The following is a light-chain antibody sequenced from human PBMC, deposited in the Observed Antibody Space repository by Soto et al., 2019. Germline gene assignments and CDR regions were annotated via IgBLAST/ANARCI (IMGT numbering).Light chain of an antibody. V-gene: IGKV4-1*01. CDR3: QQYFTSPWT. J-gene: IGKJ1*01. CDR2: WAS. Sequence: DIVMTQSPDSLAVSLGERATFNCKSSQSILDRSKNKYYLAWYQQKSGQPPKLLIYWASLREPGVPDRFTGSVSGTDFTLTISSLQAEDVAVYYCQQYFTSPWTCGQGTKVEI. CDR1: QSILDRSKNKYY.